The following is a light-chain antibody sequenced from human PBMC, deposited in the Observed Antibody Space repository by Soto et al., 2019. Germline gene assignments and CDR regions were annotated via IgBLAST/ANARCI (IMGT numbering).Light chain of an antibody. CDR1: QSISSW. J-gene: IGKJ1*01. V-gene: IGKV1-5*03. CDR2: KAS. CDR3: QQYNIYSPT. Sequence: DIQMTQSPSTLSASVGDRVTITCRASQSISSWLAWYQQKPGKAPKLLIYKASSLESGVPSRFNGSGSGTEFTLTISSLQPDDFATYYCQQYNIYSPTFGQGTKV.